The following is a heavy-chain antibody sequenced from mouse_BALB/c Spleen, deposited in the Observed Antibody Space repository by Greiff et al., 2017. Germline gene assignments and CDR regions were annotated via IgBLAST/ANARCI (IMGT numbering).Heavy chain of an antibody. CDR3: ARPMDY. CDR1: GFAFSSYD. CDR2: ISSGGGST. Sequence: EVKLMESGGGLVKPGGSLKLSCAASGFAFSSYDMSWVRQTPEKRLEWVAYISSGGGSTYYPDTVKGRFTISRDNAKNTLYLQMSSLKSEDTAMYYCARPMDYWGQGTSVTVSS. V-gene: IGHV5-12-1*01. J-gene: IGHJ4*01.